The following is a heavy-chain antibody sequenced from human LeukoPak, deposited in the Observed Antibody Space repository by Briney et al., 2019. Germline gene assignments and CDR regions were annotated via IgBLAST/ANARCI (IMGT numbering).Heavy chain of an antibody. Sequence: PSETLSLTCTVSGGSISGYYWSWIRQPPGKGLEWIGYIYSSGSTNYNPSLKSRVTISVDTSKNQFSLKLNSMTAADTAVYYCAGLDVWGQGTTVTVSS. J-gene: IGHJ6*02. CDR2: IYSSGST. V-gene: IGHV4-59*01. CDR1: GGSISGYY. CDR3: AGLDV.